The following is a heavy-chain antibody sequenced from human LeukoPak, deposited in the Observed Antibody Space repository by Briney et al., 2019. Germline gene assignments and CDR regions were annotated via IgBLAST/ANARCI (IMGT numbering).Heavy chain of an antibody. D-gene: IGHD3-10*01. CDR1: GGSISSGNYY. CDR3: ARPIRYYFGSGSLGSKNPDDAFDI. CDR2: VYISGST. Sequence: SETLSLTCTVSGGSISSGNYYWSWIRQPAGKGLEWIGRVYISGSTNYNPSLKSRVTISVDTSKNQFSLKLSSVTAADTAVYYCARPIRYYFGSGSLGSKNPDDAFDIWGQGTMVTVSS. V-gene: IGHV4-61*02. J-gene: IGHJ3*02.